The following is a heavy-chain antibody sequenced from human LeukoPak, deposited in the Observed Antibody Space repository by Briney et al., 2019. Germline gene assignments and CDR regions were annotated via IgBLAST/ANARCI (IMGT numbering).Heavy chain of an antibody. Sequence: SETLSLTCTVSGGSISSSSYYWGWIRQPPGKGLEWIGYIYYSGSTNYNPSLKSRVTISVDTSKNQFSLKLSSVTAADTAVYYCASSWFDASSTSCYFDPWGQGTLVTVSS. J-gene: IGHJ5*02. V-gene: IGHV4-61*05. D-gene: IGHD2-2*01. CDR1: GGSISSSSYY. CDR3: ASSWFDASSTSCYFDP. CDR2: IYYSGST.